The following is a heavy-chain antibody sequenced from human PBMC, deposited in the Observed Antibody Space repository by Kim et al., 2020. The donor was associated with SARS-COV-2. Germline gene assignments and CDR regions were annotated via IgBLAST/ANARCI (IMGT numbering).Heavy chain of an antibody. D-gene: IGHD5-12*01. Sequence: GGSLRLSCAASGFTFDDYAMHWVRQAPGKGLEWVSGISWNSGSIGYADSVKGRFTISRDNAKNSLYLQMNSLRAEDTALYYCAKDFWDGYNYQWFDYWGQGTLVTVSS. CDR3: AKDFWDGYNYQWFDY. J-gene: IGHJ4*02. CDR2: ISWNSGSI. V-gene: IGHV3-9*01. CDR1: GFTFDDYA.